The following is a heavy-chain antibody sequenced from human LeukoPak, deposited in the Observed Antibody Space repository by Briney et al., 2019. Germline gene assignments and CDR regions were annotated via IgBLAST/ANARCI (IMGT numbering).Heavy chain of an antibody. V-gene: IGHV1-46*01. CDR1: GYTFTSYY. J-gene: IGHJ3*02. CDR2: INPSGGST. CDR3: ARRGNQWLLPTPSPWASDI. Sequence: ASVKVSCKASGYTFTSYYMHWVRQAPGQGLEWMGIINPSGGSTSYAQKFQGRVTMTRDTSTSTVYMELSSLRSEDTAVYYCARRGNQWLLPTPSPWASDIWGQGTMVTVSS. D-gene: IGHD6-19*01.